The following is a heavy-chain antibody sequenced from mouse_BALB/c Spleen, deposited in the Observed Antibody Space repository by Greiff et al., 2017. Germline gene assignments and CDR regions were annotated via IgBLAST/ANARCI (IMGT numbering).Heavy chain of an antibody. J-gene: IGHJ3*01. CDR2: INPYNDGT. CDR1: GYTFTSYV. CDR3: ARSGGGFRTGAYWFAY. Sequence: VQLQQSGPELVKPGASVKMSCKASGYTFTSYVMHWVKQKPGQGLEWIGYINPYNDGTKYNEKFKGKATLTSDKSSSTAYMELSSLTSEDSAVDYCARSGGGFRTGAYWFAYWGQGTLVTVSA. V-gene: IGHV1-14*01. D-gene: IGHD4-1*01.